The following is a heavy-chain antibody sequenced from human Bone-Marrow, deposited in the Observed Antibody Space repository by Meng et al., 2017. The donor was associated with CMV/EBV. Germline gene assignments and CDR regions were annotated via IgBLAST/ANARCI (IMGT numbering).Heavy chain of an antibody. CDR2: INHSGST. J-gene: IGHJ4*02. V-gene: IGHV4-34*01. CDR3: AGEDLYYDYVWGSEN. CDR1: GGSFSGYY. Sequence: YGGSFSGYYWSWDRQPPGKGLEWIGEINHSGSTNYNPYLKSRVTITVGASKNQFSLKLSSVTAADTAVYYCAGEDLYYDYVWGSENWGQGTLVTVSS. D-gene: IGHD3-16*01.